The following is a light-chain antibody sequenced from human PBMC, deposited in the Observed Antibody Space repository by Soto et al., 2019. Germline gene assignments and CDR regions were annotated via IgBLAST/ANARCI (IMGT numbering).Light chain of an antibody. J-gene: IGKJ4*01. CDR1: QSVSNDF. CDR2: GAS. CDR3: QQSYTTPLT. Sequence: EIVLTQSPGILSLSPGARAPLSCRASQSVSNDFLAWYQQKPGQAPRLLIYGASTRATGIPARFSGSGSGTEFTLTISSLQPEDLATYYCQQSYTTPLTFGGGTKVDIK. V-gene: IGKV3-20*01.